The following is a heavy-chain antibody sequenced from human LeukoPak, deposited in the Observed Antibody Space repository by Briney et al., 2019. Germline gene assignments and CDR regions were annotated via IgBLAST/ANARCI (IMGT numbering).Heavy chain of an antibody. Sequence: GRSLRLSYASSLFTFSSYAMSWVPQAPGKGLECVLALSVSGGSTYYADAVRDRFTVSRHNSKNSLYLQMNRLIARNTAVYYCAKTGSSWFPGGWFALWGQGTLVTVSS. CDR3: AKTGSSWFPGGWFAL. CDR2: LSVSGGST. V-gene: IGHV3-23*01. D-gene: IGHD6-13*01. CDR1: LFTFSSYA. J-gene: IGHJ5*02.